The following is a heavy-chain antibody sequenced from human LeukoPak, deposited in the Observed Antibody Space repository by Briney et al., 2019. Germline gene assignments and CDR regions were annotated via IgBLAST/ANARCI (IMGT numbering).Heavy chain of an antibody. CDR2: MNPNSGNT. D-gene: IGHD3-16*01. CDR3: ARGHGWGYYYYGMDV. J-gene: IGHJ6*02. CDR1: GYTFTSYD. Sequence: APVKVSCKASGYTFTSYDINWVRQATGQGLEWMGWMNPNSGNTDYAQKFQGRVTMTTNTSISTAYMELSSLRSEDTVVYYCARGHGWGYYYYGMDVWGQETTVTVSS. V-gene: IGHV1-8*01.